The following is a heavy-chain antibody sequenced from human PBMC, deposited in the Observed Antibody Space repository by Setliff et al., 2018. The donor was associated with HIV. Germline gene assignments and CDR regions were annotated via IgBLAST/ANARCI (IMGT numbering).Heavy chain of an antibody. V-gene: IGHV4-59*11. J-gene: IGHJ4*02. Sequence: SETLSLTCTVSGGSITGHYWSWIRQPPGKGLEWIGYIHYSGSTYYNPSVKSRVTISVDTSKNQFSLKLSSVTAADTAVYYCARSPSARLYFDYWGQGTLVTVSS. CDR3: ARSPSARLYFDY. CDR2: IHYSGST. CDR1: GGSITGHY.